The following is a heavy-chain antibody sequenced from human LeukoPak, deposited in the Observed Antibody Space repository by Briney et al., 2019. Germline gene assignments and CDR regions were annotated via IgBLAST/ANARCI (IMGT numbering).Heavy chain of an antibody. D-gene: IGHD1-1*01. CDR3: ARVNWNPDY. Sequence: SETLSLTCAVSGYSISRGYHWGWIRQPPGKGLEWVGSIHHSGSTYYNSSLKSRVTISVDTSKNQFSLKVSSVTAADTAVYYCARVNWNPDYWGQGTLVTVSS. J-gene: IGHJ4*02. CDR2: IHHSGST. V-gene: IGHV4-38-2*01. CDR1: GYSISRGYH.